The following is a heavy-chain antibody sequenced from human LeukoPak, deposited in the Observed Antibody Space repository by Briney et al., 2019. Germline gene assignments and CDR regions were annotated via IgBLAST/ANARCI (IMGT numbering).Heavy chain of an antibody. CDR1: GYTFTGYY. Sequence: ASVKVSCKASGYTFTGYYMHWVRQAPGQGLEWMGWINPNSGGTNYAQKFQGRVTMTRDTSISTAYMELSRLRSDDTAVYYCARDRGTYYYDSSGYGPYAFDIWGQGTMVTVSS. D-gene: IGHD3-22*01. V-gene: IGHV1-2*02. CDR3: ARDRGTYYYDSSGYGPYAFDI. J-gene: IGHJ3*02. CDR2: INPNSGGT.